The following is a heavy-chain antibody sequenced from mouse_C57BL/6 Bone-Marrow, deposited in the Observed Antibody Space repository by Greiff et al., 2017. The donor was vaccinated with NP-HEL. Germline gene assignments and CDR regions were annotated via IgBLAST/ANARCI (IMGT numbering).Heavy chain of an antibody. V-gene: IGHV14-4*01. CDR3: TRWLLRGFAY. CDR1: GFNFKDDY. D-gene: IGHD2-3*01. J-gene: IGHJ3*01. Sequence: VQLQQSGAELVRPGASVKLSCTASGFNFKDDYMHWVKQRPEQGLEWIGWIDPENGGTEYASNVQGTATITDDPSSNTAYLQLSSLTSEDTAVYYCTRWLLRGFAYWGQGTLVTVSA. CDR2: IDPENGGT.